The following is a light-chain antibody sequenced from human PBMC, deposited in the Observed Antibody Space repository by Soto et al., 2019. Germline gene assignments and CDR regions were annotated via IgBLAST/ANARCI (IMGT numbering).Light chain of an antibody. J-gene: IGLJ2*01. CDR1: DIGTKS. CDR2: YDA. Sequence: SYVLTQPPSVSVAPGKTARITCGGNDIGTKSVHWYLQKPGQAPGLVLYYDADLPSGVPERFYGSNSENTATLTISRVEGGDEADYYCQVWDSTSVHVVFGGGTKLAV. V-gene: IGLV3-21*04. CDR3: QVWDSTSVHVV.